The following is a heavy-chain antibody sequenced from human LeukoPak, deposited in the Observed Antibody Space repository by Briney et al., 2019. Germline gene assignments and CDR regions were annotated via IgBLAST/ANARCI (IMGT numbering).Heavy chain of an antibody. V-gene: IGHV3-7*01. CDR2: INQDGTEK. CDR3: ARRYCSSTNCYAFDY. D-gene: IGHD2-2*01. J-gene: IGHJ4*02. CDR1: GFTFTTYW. Sequence: GGSLRLSCAASGFTFTTYWMSWVRQAPGKGLEWVANINQDGTEKYYVDSVKGRFTISRDNAKNSLYLQMNSLRAEDTAVYYCARRYCSSTNCYAFDYWGQGTLVTVSS.